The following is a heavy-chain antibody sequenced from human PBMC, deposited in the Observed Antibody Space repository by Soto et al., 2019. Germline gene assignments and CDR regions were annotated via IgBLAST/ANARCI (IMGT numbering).Heavy chain of an antibody. Sequence: QVQLQESGPGLVKPSETLSLTCTVSGGSISSYYWSWIRQPAGKGLEWIGRIYTSGSTNYNPSLKSRVTMSVDTSKNQFCLKLSSVTAADTAVYYCAREGNLYGDYGAFDIWGQGTMVTVSS. V-gene: IGHV4-4*07. CDR2: IYTSGST. CDR3: AREGNLYGDYGAFDI. CDR1: GGSISSYY. D-gene: IGHD4-17*01. J-gene: IGHJ3*02.